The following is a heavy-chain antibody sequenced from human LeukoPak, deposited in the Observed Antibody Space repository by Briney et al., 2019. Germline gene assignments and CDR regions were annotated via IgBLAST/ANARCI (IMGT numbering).Heavy chain of an antibody. D-gene: IGHD1-26*01. V-gene: IGHV1-69*13. CDR2: IIPIFGTA. CDR3: ARPRSGSYYYFDY. J-gene: IGHJ4*02. Sequence: SVTVSCTASGGTFSSYAISWVRQAPGQGLEWMGGIIPIFGTANYAQKFQGRVTITADESTSTAYMELSSLRSEDTAVYYCARPRSGSYYYFDYWGQGTLVTVSS. CDR1: GGTFSSYA.